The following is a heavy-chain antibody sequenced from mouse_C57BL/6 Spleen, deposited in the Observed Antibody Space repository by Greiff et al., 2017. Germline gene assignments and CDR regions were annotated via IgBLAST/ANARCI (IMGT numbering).Heavy chain of an antibody. CDR1: GYSFTDYN. Sequence: EVQLQQSGPELVKPGASVKISCKASGYSFTDYNMNWVKQSTGKGLEWIGVINPNYGTTSYNQKFKGKATLTVDQSSSPAYMQLNSLTSEDSAVYYCAPDYGSSYAWFAYWGQGTLVTVSA. J-gene: IGHJ3*01. V-gene: IGHV1-39*01. D-gene: IGHD1-1*01. CDR2: INPNYGTT. CDR3: APDYGSSYAWFAY.